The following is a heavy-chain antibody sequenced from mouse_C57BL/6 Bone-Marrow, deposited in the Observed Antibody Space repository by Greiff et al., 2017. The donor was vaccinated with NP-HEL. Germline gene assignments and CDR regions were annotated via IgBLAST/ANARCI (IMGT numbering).Heavy chain of an antibody. CDR2: ISYDGSN. D-gene: IGHD1-1*01. Sequence: VQLQQSGPGLVKPSQSLSLTCSVTGYSITSGYYWNWIRQFPGNKLEWMGYISYDGSNNYNPSLKNRISITRDTSKNQFFLKLNSVTTEDTATYYCARGRGYYYGSSPWFAYWGQGTLVTVSA. J-gene: IGHJ3*01. CDR1: GYSITSGYY. CDR3: ARGRGYYYGSSPWFAY. V-gene: IGHV3-6*01.